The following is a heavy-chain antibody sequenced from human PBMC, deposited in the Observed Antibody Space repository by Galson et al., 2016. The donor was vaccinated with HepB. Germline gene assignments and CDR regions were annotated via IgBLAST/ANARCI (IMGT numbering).Heavy chain of an antibody. CDR3: SREMTGSYFD. J-gene: IGHJ4*02. D-gene: IGHD3-10*01. CDR2: IRGDGIVR. CDR1: GFTFNAHW. V-gene: IGHV3-7*01. Sequence: SLRLSCAASGFTFNAHWMNWVRQAPGKGLEWVANIRGDGIVRYYAGSVRGRFTISRDNAKNSLYLQMNGLRVDETAVYYCSREMTGSYFDWGQGTLVTVSS.